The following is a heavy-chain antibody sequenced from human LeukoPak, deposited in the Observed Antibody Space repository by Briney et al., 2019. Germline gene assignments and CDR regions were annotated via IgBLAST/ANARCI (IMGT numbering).Heavy chain of an antibody. J-gene: IGHJ4*02. V-gene: IGHV3-23*01. D-gene: IGHD2-2*01. Sequence: GGSLRLSCAASGFTFSSYAMSWVRQAPGKGLEWVSAISGSGGSTYYADSVKGRFTISRDNSKNTLCLQMNSLRAEDTAVYYCAKTPPFRCSTSCPIDYWGQGTLVTVSS. CDR1: GFTFSSYA. CDR3: AKTPPFRCSTSCPIDY. CDR2: ISGSGGST.